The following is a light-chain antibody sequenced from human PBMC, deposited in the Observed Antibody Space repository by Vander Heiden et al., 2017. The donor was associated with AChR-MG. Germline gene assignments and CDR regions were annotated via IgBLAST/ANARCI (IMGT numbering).Light chain of an antibody. J-gene: IGKJ5*01. CDR1: QTVLYSSDNKNY. CDR2: WAS. Sequence: DIVMTQSPDSLAVSLGERATINCKSSQTVLYSSDNKNYLGWYQKKPGQPPKLLIYWASTRESGVPDRFSGSGSGTDFTLTISSLQAEDVAVYYCQQYYSTPITFGQGTRLEIK. V-gene: IGKV4-1*01. CDR3: QQYYSTPIT.